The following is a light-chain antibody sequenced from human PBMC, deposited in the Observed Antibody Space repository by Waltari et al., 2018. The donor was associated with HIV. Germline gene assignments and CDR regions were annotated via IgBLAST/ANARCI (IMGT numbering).Light chain of an antibody. CDR2: CNS. Sequence: QSVLAQPPSVSGAPGQRVTISCTGSSSNIGADYHVYWYQHLPGTAPKLLIYCNSNRPSGVPNRFSGSKSDTSASLAITGIQAEDEADYYCQSYDRSLSAWVFGGGTRLNVL. V-gene: IGLV1-40*01. CDR3: QSYDRSLSAWV. J-gene: IGLJ3*02. CDR1: SSNIGADYH.